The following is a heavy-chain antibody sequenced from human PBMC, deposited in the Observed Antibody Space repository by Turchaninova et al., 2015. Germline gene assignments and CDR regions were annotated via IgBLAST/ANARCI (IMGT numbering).Heavy chain of an antibody. CDR2: IFHSGNT. J-gene: IGHJ4*02. CDR1: GVPISSSTPY. CDR3: ARDWTQTGVNYFDY. D-gene: IGHD1-1*01. V-gene: IGHV4-39*07. Sequence: QLQLPESGPGLVKPSVPLSLTGSVPGVPISSSTPYWSWLRQPPGKWLEWIGSIFHSGNTFYNPSLQSRVTISVDSSKNQFSLTLSSVTAADTAVYYCARDWTQTGVNYFDYWGQGTLLTVSS.